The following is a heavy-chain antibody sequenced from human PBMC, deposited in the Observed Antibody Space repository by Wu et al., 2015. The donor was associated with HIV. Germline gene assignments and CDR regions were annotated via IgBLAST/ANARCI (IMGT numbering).Heavy chain of an antibody. V-gene: IGHV1-8*01. D-gene: IGHD2-2*01. J-gene: IGHJ6*02. Sequence: QVQLVQSGAEVKKPGASVKVSCKASGYTFINYDINWVRQATGQGLEWMGWMNPNSGNTGYAQKFQGRVTMTRNTSINTAYMELSSLKSEDTAVYYCARSSGRYERKMTFYYYYGMDAWGQGTDGRRLL. CDR3: ARSSGRYERKMTFYYYYGMDA. CDR2: MNPNSGNT. CDR1: GYTFINYD.